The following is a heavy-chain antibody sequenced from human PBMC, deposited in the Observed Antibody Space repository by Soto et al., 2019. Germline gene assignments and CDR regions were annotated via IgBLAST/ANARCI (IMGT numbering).Heavy chain of an antibody. V-gene: IGHV4-39*01. J-gene: IGHJ4*02. Sequence: SETLSLTCTVSGGSISSSTRYWGWIRQPPGKGLEWIGSIHYSGSTYYNPSLKSRVTISVDTSKNQFYLKLSYVTAADTAVYYCARGGVSTRTFDYWGQGTPVTVSS. CDR3: ARGGVSTRTFDY. CDR1: GGSISSSTRY. CDR2: IHYSGST. D-gene: IGHD3-3*01.